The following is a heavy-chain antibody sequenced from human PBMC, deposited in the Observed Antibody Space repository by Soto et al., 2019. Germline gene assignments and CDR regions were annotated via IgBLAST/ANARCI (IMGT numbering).Heavy chain of an antibody. V-gene: IGHV3-7*01. D-gene: IGHD2-15*01. Sequence: EVQLVESGGGFVQPGGSLRLSCAASGFTFSSFWMSWVRQAPGKGLEWVANINQDGSDKYYVDSVKGRFTISRDNAKNSLYLQMNSLRAEDTAVYYCARYFSGGSCFDLWGQGTLVTVSS. J-gene: IGHJ4*02. CDR2: INQDGSDK. CDR3: ARYFSGGSCFDL. CDR1: GFTFSSFW.